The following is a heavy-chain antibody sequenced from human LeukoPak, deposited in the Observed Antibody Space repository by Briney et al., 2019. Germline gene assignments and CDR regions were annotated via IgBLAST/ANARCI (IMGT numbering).Heavy chain of an antibody. V-gene: IGHV4-34*01. CDR2: INHSGST. Sequence: PSETLSLTCAVYGGSFSGYYWSWIRQPPGKGLEWIGEINHSGSTNYNPSLKSRVTISVDTSKNQFSLKLSSVTAADTAVYYCARGDCSSTSCYPGYYYGMDVWGQGTTVTVSS. CDR1: GGSFSGYY. D-gene: IGHD2-2*01. J-gene: IGHJ6*02. CDR3: ARGDCSSTSCYPGYYYGMDV.